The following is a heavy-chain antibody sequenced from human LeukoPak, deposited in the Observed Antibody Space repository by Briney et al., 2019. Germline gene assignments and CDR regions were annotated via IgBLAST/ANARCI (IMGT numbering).Heavy chain of an antibody. Sequence: GGSLRLSCAGSGFLFSSYVMHWVRQAPGMGLEWVAAISHDETYKYYADSLRGRVTISRDNSKNTLYLQMHSLRADDTAIYYCARDRDWLLYDYWGQGTLVTVSS. J-gene: IGHJ4*02. CDR3: ARDRDWLLYDY. D-gene: IGHD3-9*01. CDR2: ISHDETYK. V-gene: IGHV3-33*01. CDR1: GFLFSSYV.